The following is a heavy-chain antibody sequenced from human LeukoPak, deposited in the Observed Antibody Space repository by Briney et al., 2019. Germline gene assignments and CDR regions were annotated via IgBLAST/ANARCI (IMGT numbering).Heavy chain of an antibody. Sequence: GGSLRLSCAASTFTFTNYWMSWVRQAPGKGLEWAANIKQDGSEQYYVDSVKGRFTISRDNAKNSVYLQMNSLRVEDTAVYYCARGGVWYNSDVFDFWGQGTLVTVSS. CDR2: IKQDGSEQ. V-gene: IGHV3-7*01. CDR1: TFTFTNYW. D-gene: IGHD2-8*01. CDR3: ARGGVWYNSDVFDF. J-gene: IGHJ4*02.